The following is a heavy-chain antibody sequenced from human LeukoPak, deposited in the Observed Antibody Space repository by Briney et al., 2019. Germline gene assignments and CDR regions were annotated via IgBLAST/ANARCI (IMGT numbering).Heavy chain of an antibody. CDR2: INSDGSST. V-gene: IGHV3-74*01. CDR3: ASERAIPGFDP. D-gene: IGHD2-2*02. CDR1: GFTFSSYW. Sequence: GGSLRLSCAASGFTFSSYWMHWVRQVPGKGLVWVSRINSDGSSTSYADSVKGRFTISRDNAKNTLYLQMNSLRAEDTAVYYCASERAIPGFDPWGQGTLVTVSS. J-gene: IGHJ5*02.